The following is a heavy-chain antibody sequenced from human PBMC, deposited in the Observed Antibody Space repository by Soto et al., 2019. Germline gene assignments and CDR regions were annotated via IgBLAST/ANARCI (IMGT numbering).Heavy chain of an antibody. CDR3: ARDYYGSGSYSYRQDAFDI. CDR2: ISAYNGNT. V-gene: IGHV1-18*01. D-gene: IGHD3-10*01. Sequence: ASVKVSCKASGYIFTSYGISWVRQAPGQGLEWMGWISAYNGNTNYAQKLQGRVTMTTDTSTSTAYMELRSLRSDDTAVYYCARDYYGSGSYSYRQDAFDIWGQGTMVTVSS. CDR1: GYIFTSYG. J-gene: IGHJ3*02.